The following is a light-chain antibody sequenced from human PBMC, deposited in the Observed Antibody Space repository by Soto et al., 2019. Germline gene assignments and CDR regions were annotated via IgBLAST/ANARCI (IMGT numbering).Light chain of an antibody. Sequence: VLTQSPDTLAVSLGGRATIHCRSNQSVLFVSDNKNFLAWYQQKPGQPPKLLLNWASTRESGVPDRFIGGGSGTEFTLTISSLHAEDVAVYYCQQFFHAPTFSQGTQ. V-gene: IGKV4-1*01. CDR1: QSVLFVSDNKNF. J-gene: IGKJ1*01. CDR2: WAS. CDR3: QQFFHAPT.